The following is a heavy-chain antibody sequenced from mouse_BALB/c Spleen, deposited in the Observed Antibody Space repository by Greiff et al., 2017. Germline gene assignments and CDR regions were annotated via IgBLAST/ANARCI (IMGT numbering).Heavy chain of an antibody. D-gene: IGHD1-2*01. CDR3: ASPHYYGYRSAMDY. J-gene: IGHJ4*01. Sequence: QVQLQQSGPGLVQPSQSLSITCTVSGFSLTSYGVHWVRQSPGKGLEWLGVIWSGGSTDYNAAFISRLSISKDNSKSQVFFKMNSLQANDTAIYYCASPHYYGYRSAMDYWGQGTSVTVSS. CDR2: IWSGGST. CDR1: GFSLTSYG. V-gene: IGHV2-2*02.